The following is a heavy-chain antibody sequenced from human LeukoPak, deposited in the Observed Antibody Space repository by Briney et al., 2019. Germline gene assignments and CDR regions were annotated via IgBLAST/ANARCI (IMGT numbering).Heavy chain of an antibody. D-gene: IGHD3-10*01. V-gene: IGHV3-15*01. CDR1: GFTFSNAW. Sequence: PGGSLRLSCAASGFTFSNAWMSWVRQAPGKGLEWVGRIKSKTDGGTTDYAAPVKGRFTIPRDDSKNTLYLQMNSLRAEDTAVYYCAKPYLITMVRGALDYWGQGTLVTVSS. CDR3: AKPYLITMVRGALDY. CDR2: IKSKTDGGTT. J-gene: IGHJ4*02.